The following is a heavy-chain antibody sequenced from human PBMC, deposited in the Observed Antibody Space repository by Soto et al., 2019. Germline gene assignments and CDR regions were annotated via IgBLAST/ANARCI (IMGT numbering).Heavy chain of an antibody. CDR2: IYYSGST. CDR1: GGYIISGDYY. V-gene: IGHV4-30-4*01. J-gene: IGHJ5*02. Sequence: PLEILSLTCTVSGGYIISGDYYWSWIRQPPGKGLEWIGYIYYSGSTYYNPSLKSRVTISVDTSKNQFSLKLSSVTAADTAVYYCARAYYDSSGSYWFDPWGQGTLVTVSS. D-gene: IGHD3-22*01. CDR3: ARAYYDSSGSYWFDP.